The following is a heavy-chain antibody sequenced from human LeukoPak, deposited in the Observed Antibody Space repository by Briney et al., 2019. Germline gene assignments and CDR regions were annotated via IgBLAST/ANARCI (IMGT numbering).Heavy chain of an antibody. V-gene: IGHV4-4*07. CDR1: GGSMNTFY. CDR2: VYTSGFT. CDR3: ARETLVGTTNYFDY. D-gene: IGHD1-14*01. Sequence: SETLSLTCSVSGGSMNTFYWTWIRQPAGKGLEWIGRVYTSGFTKYNPSFRSRVSMSVDTSKKQWSLMLTSLTAADTAVYYCARETLVGTTNYFDYWGQGALVTVSS. J-gene: IGHJ4*02.